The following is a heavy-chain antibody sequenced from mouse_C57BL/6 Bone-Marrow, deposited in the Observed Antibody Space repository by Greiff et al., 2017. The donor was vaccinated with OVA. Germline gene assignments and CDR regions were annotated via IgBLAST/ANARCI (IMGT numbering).Heavy chain of an antibody. CDR1: GFTFSSYA. CDR3: SPYYPGDY. J-gene: IGHJ4*01. Sequence: EVQGVESGGGLVKPGGSLKLSCAASGFTFSSYAMSWVRQTPEKRLEWVATISDGGSYTYYPDNVKGRLTISRDNAKNNLYLQMSHLKSEDTAMYYCSPYYPGDYWGQGTSVTVSS. D-gene: IGHD1-1*01. V-gene: IGHV5-4*01. CDR2: ISDGGSYT.